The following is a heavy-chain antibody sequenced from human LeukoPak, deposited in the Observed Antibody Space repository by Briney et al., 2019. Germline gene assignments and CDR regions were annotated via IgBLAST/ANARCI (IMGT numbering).Heavy chain of an antibody. V-gene: IGHV3-21*01. CDR1: GFTFSSYS. CDR2: ISSSSSYI. J-gene: IGHJ4*02. Sequence: GGPLRLSCTAYGFTFSSYSMNWVRQAPWKGLEWVSSISSSSSYIYYADSVKGRFTISRDNAKNSLYLQMNSLRAEDTAVYYCARAGITGTDYWGQGTLVTVSS. CDR3: ARAGITGTDY. D-gene: IGHD1-20*01.